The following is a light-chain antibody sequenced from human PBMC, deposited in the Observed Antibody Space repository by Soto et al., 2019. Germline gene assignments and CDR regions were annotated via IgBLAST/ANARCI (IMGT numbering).Light chain of an antibody. V-gene: IGKV3-20*01. J-gene: IGKJ4*01. CDR3: QQYGTSPLT. CDR2: GAS. Sequence: IVLTQSPGTLSLSPGERATLSCRASQSVRGSALAWYQQKPGQAPSLLIHGASSRATGIPDRFNGGGSGTDFTLTISRLEPEDFAVYYCQQYGTSPLTFGGGTKVEIK. CDR1: QSVRGSA.